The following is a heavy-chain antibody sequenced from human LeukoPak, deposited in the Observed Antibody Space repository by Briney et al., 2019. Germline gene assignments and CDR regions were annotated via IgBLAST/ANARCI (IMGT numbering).Heavy chain of an antibody. D-gene: IGHD3-22*01. CDR3: ARTNPNYYDSSGSPALFDY. CDR2: INPSGGST. Sequence: ASVKVSCKASGYTFTSYYMHWVRQAPGQGLEWTGIINPSGGSTSYAQKFQGRVTMTRDTSTSTVYMELSSLRSEDTAVYYCARTNPNYYDSSGSPALFDYWGQGTLVTVSS. J-gene: IGHJ4*02. V-gene: IGHV1-46*01. CDR1: GYTFTSYY.